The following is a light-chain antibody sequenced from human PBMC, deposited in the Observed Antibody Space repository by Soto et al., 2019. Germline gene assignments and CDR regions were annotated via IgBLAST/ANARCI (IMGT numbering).Light chain of an antibody. Sequence: DIQMTQSPSTLSASVGDRVTITCRASQSISNWLAWYQQEPGKAPNLLIFDASSLESGVPSRFSGSGSGTEFTLTISSLQSGDFATYYCQQYNTYPWTFGQGTKVDI. V-gene: IGKV1-5*01. CDR3: QQYNTYPWT. J-gene: IGKJ1*01. CDR1: QSISNW. CDR2: DAS.